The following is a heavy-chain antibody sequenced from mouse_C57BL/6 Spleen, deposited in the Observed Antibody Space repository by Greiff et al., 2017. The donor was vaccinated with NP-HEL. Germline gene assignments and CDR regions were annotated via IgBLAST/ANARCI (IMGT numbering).Heavy chain of an antibody. J-gene: IGHJ1*03. V-gene: IGHV1-52*01. CDR1: GYTFTSYW. CDR3: ARRGYYGSSGGYFDV. D-gene: IGHD1-1*01. CDR2: IDPSDSET. Sequence: QVQLQQPGAELVRPGSSVTLSCKASGYTFTSYWMHWVKQRPIQGLEWIGNIDPSDSETHYNQKFKDKATLTVDKSSSTAYMQLSSLTSEDSAVYYCARRGYYGSSGGYFDVWGTGTTVTVSS.